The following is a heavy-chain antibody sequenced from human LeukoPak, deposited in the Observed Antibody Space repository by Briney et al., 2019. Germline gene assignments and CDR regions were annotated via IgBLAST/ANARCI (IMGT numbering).Heavy chain of an antibody. CDR1: GGSFSGYY. V-gene: IGHV4-34*01. J-gene: IGHJ5*02. CDR2: INHSGST. CDR3: ARTSGYSSGWYSP. Sequence: SETLSLTCAVYGGSFSGYYWSWIRQPPGKGLEWIGEINHSGSTNYNPSLKSRVTISVDTSKNQFSLKLSAVTAADTAVYYCARTSGYSSGWYSPWGQGTLVTVSP. D-gene: IGHD6-19*01.